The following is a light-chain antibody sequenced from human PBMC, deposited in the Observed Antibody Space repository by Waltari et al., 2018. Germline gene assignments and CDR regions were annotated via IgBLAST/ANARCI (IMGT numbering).Light chain of an antibody. CDR2: AAS. V-gene: IGKV1-9*01. CDR3: QQFHTFT. Sequence: DIQLTQAPSFLSASVGDGVSIACRASQGITNSLAWYQQKPGKAPKLLIDAASTLQSGVPARFSVSGSGTDFTVTISSLQSEDFATYYCQQFHTFTFGPGTKVDIK. J-gene: IGKJ3*01. CDR1: QGITNS.